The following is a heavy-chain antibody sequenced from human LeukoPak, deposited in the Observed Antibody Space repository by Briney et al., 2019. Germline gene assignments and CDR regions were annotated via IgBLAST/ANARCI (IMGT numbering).Heavy chain of an antibody. CDR2: IYPGDSDT. V-gene: IGHV5-51*01. Sequence: ESLKISCKGSGYSFTSYWIGWVRQMPGKGLEWMGIIYPGDSDTRYSPSFQGQVTISADKSISTAYLQWSSLKASDTAMYYCARAQYSSGWGAGYYFDYWGQGTLVTVSS. J-gene: IGHJ4*02. CDR1: GYSFTSYW. CDR3: ARAQYSSGWGAGYYFDY. D-gene: IGHD6-19*01.